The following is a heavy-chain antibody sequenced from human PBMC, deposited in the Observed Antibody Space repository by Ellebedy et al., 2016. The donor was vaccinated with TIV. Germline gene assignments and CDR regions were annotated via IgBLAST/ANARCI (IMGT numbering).Heavy chain of an antibody. CDR3: ARDPVGVGPAFDI. D-gene: IGHD4-23*01. Sequence: GESLKISCTVSGFTFSSYPIHWVRLAPGKGLEWVTLISYDGTTKYNADSVKGRFTISRDNSKDTLYLQVNSLRAEDTAVYYCARDPVGVGPAFDIWGQGTMVTVSS. CDR1: GFTFSSYP. CDR2: ISYDGTTK. J-gene: IGHJ3*02. V-gene: IGHV3-30-3*01.